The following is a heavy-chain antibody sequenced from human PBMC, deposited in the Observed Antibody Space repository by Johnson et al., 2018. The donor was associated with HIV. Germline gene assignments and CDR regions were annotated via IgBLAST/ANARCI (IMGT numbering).Heavy chain of an antibody. V-gene: IGHV3-33*01. J-gene: IGHJ3*02. CDR3: ARDWDWHGTFDI. Sequence: QVQLVESWGGVVQPGRSLRLSCAASEFSFSTYAMHWVRQAPGKGLEWVAVIWYDGSNKNYADSVNGRFTISRDTSKNAMSLQMNSLRAEDTAVYYCARDWDWHGTFDIWGQGTMVTVSS. CDR2: IWYDGSNK. CDR1: EFSFSTYA. D-gene: IGHD3/OR15-3a*01.